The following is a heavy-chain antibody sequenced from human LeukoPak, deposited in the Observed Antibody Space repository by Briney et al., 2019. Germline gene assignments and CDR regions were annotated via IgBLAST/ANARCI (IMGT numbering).Heavy chain of an antibody. CDR3: ARDYGDY. J-gene: IGHJ4*02. V-gene: IGHV3-11*01. Sequence: GGSLRLTRAACGFTFRDYYMRWSGPASRKGLEWDSYISSSGSTIYYADSVKGRFTISRDNAKNSLYLPMNSLRAEGTAVYYCARDYGDYWGEGTLVTVSS. CDR2: ISSSGSTI. D-gene: IGHD4-17*01. CDR1: GFTFRDYY.